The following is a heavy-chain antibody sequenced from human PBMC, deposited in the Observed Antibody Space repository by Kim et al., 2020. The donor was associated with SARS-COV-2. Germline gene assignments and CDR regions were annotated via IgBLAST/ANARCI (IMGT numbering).Heavy chain of an antibody. J-gene: IGHJ4*01. V-gene: IGHV4-39*01. CDR3: ARSKTAAAAPDFDY. CDR1: GGSISSSTYY. CDR2: TYYSGST. D-gene: IGHD6-13*01. Sequence: SETLSLTCTVSGGSISSSTYYWAWIRQPPGKGLEWIGSTYYSGSTYYNPSLKSRVTISVDTSKNQFSLKLSSVTAADTAVYYCARSKTAAAAPDFDYWG.